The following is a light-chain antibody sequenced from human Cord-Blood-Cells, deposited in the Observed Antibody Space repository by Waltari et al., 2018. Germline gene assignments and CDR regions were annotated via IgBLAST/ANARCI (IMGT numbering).Light chain of an antibody. V-gene: IGLV2-14*01. CDR1: SSDVGGYNY. Sequence: QSALTQPASVSGSPGQSITISCTGTSSDVGGYNYVSWYQQHPGKAPKLMIYEVSNRASGVSNRFAGSKSGNTASLTISGLQAEDEADYYCSSYTSNSTWVFGGGTKLTVL. CDR2: EVS. CDR3: SSYTSNSTWV. J-gene: IGLJ3*02.